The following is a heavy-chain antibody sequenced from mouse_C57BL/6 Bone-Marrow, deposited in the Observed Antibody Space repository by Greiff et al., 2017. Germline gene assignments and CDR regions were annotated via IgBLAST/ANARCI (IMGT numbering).Heavy chain of an antibody. CDR2: INPGSGGT. D-gene: IGHD1-1*01. Sequence: QVQLQQSGAELVRPGTSVKVSCKASGYAFTNYLIEWVKQRPGQGLEWIGVINPGSGGTNYNEKFKGKATLTADKSSSTAYMQLSSLTSEDPAVYFCARRDDYGSGGFAYWGQGTLVTVSA. J-gene: IGHJ3*01. CDR3: ARRDDYGSGGFAY. V-gene: IGHV1-54*01. CDR1: GYAFTNYL.